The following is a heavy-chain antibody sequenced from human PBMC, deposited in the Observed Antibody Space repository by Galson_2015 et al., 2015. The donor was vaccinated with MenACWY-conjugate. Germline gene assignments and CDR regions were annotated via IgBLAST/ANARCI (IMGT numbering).Heavy chain of an antibody. D-gene: IGHD1-7*01. CDR1: GGSFSGYY. J-gene: IGHJ1*01. V-gene: IGHV4-59*01. CDR3: ARGGPYNWNYDFQH. CDR2: IYYSGST. Sequence: SETLSLTCTVSGGSFSGYYWSWIRQPPGKGLEWIGYIYYSGSTNYNPSLESRVTISLDTSKKQISLSLTSVTAADTAVYYCARGGPYNWNYDFQHWGQGTLVTVSS.